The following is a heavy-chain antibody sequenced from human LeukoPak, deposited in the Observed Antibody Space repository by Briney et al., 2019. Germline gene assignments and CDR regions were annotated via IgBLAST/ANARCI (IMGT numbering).Heavy chain of an antibody. Sequence: ASVKVSCKASGYTFTSYDINWVRQATGQGLEWMGWMNPNSGNTGYAQKFQGRVTMTRNTSISTAYMELSSLRSEDTAVYYCARWPGVVPRDRHQPWFDPWGQGTLVTVSS. CDR1: GYTFTSYD. V-gene: IGHV1-8*01. CDR2: MNPNSGNT. J-gene: IGHJ5*02. CDR3: ARWPGVVPRDRHQPWFDP. D-gene: IGHD2-2*01.